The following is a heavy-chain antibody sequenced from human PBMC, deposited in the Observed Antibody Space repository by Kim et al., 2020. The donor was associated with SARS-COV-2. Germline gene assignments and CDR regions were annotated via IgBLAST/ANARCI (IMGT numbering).Heavy chain of an antibody. J-gene: IGHJ6*02. CDR3: AREGALALWFGELFTPHYYYYGMDV. Sequence: GGSLRLSCAASGFTFSSYSMNWVRQAPGKGLEWVSYISSSSSTIYYADSVKGRFTISRDNAKNSLYLQMNSLRDEDTAVYYCAREGALALWFGELFTPHYYYYGMDVWGQGTTVTVSS. V-gene: IGHV3-48*02. D-gene: IGHD3-10*01. CDR1: GFTFSSYS. CDR2: ISSSSSTI.